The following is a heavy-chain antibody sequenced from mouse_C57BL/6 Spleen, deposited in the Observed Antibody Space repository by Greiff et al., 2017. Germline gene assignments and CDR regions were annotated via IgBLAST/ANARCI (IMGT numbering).Heavy chain of an antibody. J-gene: IGHJ2*01. CDR2: IHPSDSDT. Sequence: VQLQQPGAELVKPGASVKVSCKASGYTFTSYWMHWVKQRPGQGLEWIGRIHPSDSDTNYNQKFKGKATLTVDKSSSTAYMQLSILTSEDSAVYYCAIDYGSRGDFDYGGQGTTLTVSS. CDR3: AIDYGSRGDFDY. CDR1: GYTFTSYW. V-gene: IGHV1-74*01. D-gene: IGHD1-1*01.